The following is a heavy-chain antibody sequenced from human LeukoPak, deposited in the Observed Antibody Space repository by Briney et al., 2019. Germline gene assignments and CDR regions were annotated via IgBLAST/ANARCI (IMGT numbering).Heavy chain of an antibody. CDR2: IRSKANSYAT. Sequence: GGSLRLSCAASGFTFSGSAMHWVRQASGKGLEWVGRIRSKANSYATAYAASVKGRFTISRDDSQNTAYLQMNSLKTEDTAVYYCTREYYGSGSLRDAFDIWGQGTMVTVSS. CDR1: GFTFSGSA. CDR3: TREYYGSGSLRDAFDI. J-gene: IGHJ3*02. V-gene: IGHV3-73*01. D-gene: IGHD3-10*01.